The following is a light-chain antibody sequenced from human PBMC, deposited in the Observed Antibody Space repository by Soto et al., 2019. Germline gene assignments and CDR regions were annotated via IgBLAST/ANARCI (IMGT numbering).Light chain of an antibody. CDR2: EVS. CDR3: SSYTSNSILVV. Sequence: QSALTQPASVSGSPGQSITISCTGTSSDVGAYNYVSWYQQHPGKAPKLMIYEVSNRPSGVSNRFSGSKSDNTASLTISGLQAEDDADYYCSSYTSNSILVVFGGGTKLTVL. J-gene: IGLJ2*01. V-gene: IGLV2-14*01. CDR1: SSDVGAYNY.